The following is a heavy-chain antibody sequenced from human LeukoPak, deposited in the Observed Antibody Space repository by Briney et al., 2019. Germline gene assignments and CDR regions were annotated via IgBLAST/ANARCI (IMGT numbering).Heavy chain of an antibody. CDR1: GYTFTSYG. J-gene: IGHJ4*02. CDR3: ARAGLRFFDWSTHFDY. V-gene: IGHV1-18*04. Sequence: ASVKVSCKASGYTFTSYGFSWVRQAPGQGLEWMGWISAYNGNTNYAQKLQGRVTMTTDTSTSTAYMELRSLRSDDTAVYYCARAGLRFFDWSTHFDYWGQGTLVTVSS. D-gene: IGHD3-9*01. CDR2: ISAYNGNT.